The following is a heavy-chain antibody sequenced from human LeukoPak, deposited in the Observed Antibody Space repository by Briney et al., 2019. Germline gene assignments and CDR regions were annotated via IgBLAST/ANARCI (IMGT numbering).Heavy chain of an antibody. Sequence: GGSLRLSCAASGFTFSSYGMHWVRQAPGKGLEWVAFIRYDGSNKYYADSVKGRFTISRDNSKNTLYLQMNSLRAEDTAVYYCAKDRWSGGYLPHGAFDIWGQGTMVTVSS. J-gene: IGHJ3*02. CDR2: IRYDGSNK. V-gene: IGHV3-30*02. CDR3: AKDRWSGGYLPHGAFDI. D-gene: IGHD1-26*01. CDR1: GFTFSSYG.